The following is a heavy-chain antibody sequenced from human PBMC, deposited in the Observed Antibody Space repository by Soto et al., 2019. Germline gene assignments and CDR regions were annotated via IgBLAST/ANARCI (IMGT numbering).Heavy chain of an antibody. CDR2: IYYTGTT. CDR1: GGSVSSGTHY. Sequence: PSETLSLTCSVSGGSVSSGTHYWSWIRQPPGKGLEWIGYIYYTGTTKYNPSLKSRTTILVDTSKNQFSLKMSSVTAADTALYYCARDPHDYGVHVGGIDVWGQGTTVTVSS. J-gene: IGHJ6*02. D-gene: IGHD4-17*01. V-gene: IGHV4-61*01. CDR3: ARDPHDYGVHVGGIDV.